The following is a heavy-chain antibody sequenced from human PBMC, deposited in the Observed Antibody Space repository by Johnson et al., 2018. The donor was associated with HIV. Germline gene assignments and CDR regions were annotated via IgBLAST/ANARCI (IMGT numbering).Heavy chain of an antibody. CDR2: IKQAGSEK. CDR1: GFTFSSYW. Sequence: VQLVESGGGLVQPGGSLRLSCAASGFTFSSYWMSWVRQAPGKGLEWVANIKQAGSEKYYVDSVKGRFTISRDNAKNSLYLQMNSLRVADTAVYYCVRDVGPLDIWGQGTLVTVS. J-gene: IGHJ3*02. V-gene: IGHV3-7*05. CDR3: VRDVGPLDI.